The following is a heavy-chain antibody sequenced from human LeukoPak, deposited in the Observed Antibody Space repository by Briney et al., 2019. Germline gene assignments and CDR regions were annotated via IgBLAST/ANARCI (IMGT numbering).Heavy chain of an antibody. J-gene: IGHJ4*02. V-gene: IGHV4-4*02. CDR1: GGSISSPNW. CDR3: ASRHDSGPY. D-gene: IGHD4-17*01. CDR2: VYHTGST. Sequence: SETLSLTCAVSGGSISSPNWWTWVRPPPGKGLEWIGEVYHTGSTNYNPSLKSRVTISVDKSNNQFSLKLTSVTAADTAVYYCASRHDSGPYWGQGTLVTVSS.